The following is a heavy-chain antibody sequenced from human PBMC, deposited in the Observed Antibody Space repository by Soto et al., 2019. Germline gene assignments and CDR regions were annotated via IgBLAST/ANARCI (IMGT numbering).Heavy chain of an antibody. J-gene: IGHJ6*02. CDR2: ISGSGGST. CDR1: GFTFSSYA. V-gene: IGHV3-23*01. D-gene: IGHD6-13*01. Sequence: PGGSLRLSCAASGFTFSSYAMSWVRQAPGKGLEWVSAISGSGGSTYYADPVKGRFTISRDNSKNTLYLQMNSLRAEDTAVYYCAKDKGEQQLLRDYYYYGMDVWGQGTTVTVSS. CDR3: AKDKGEQQLLRDYYYYGMDV.